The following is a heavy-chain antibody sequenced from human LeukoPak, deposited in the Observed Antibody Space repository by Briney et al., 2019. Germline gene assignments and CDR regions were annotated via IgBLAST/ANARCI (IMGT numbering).Heavy chain of an antibody. CDR1: DVSISSNYW. D-gene: IGHD2-15*01. CDR2: IYHSGFA. Sequence: PSGTLSLTCAVSDVSISSNYWWNWVRQTPGQGLEWIGEIYHSGFANYSPSLNSRVTILVDKSENQFSLRLSSVTAADTAVYYCAREPTVVGKRAFDYWGQGTLVTVSS. V-gene: IGHV4-4*02. J-gene: IGHJ4*02. CDR3: AREPTVVGKRAFDY.